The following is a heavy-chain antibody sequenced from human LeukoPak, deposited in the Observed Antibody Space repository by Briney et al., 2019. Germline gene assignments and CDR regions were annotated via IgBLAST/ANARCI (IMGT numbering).Heavy chain of an antibody. CDR1: GYSFTNYD. Sequence: ASVKVSCKASGYSFTNYDINWVRQAPGQGPEWMGVISPSGGSTTYAQKFQGRVTLTRDMSTSTDYLELSSLRSEDTAVYYCARDNSVRDEAWWFNPWGQGTLVTVSS. J-gene: IGHJ5*02. V-gene: IGHV1-46*01. D-gene: IGHD5-24*01. CDR3: ARDNSVRDEAWWFNP. CDR2: ISPSGGST.